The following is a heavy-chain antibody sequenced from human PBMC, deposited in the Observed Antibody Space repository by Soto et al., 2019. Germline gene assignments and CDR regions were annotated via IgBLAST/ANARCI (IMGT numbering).Heavy chain of an antibody. D-gene: IGHD4-17*01. J-gene: IGHJ4*02. CDR3: AKSPLSVNSSYYFDY. CDR1: GFTFSSYG. CDR2: MSYGGSNK. Sequence: QVLLVESGGGVVQPGRSLRLSCAASGFTFSSYGMHWVRQAPGQGLERVAMMSYGGSNKYYADSVEGRFTISRDNFHTRPDLQMKRLRGEDTAVYYCAKSPLSVNSSYYFDYWGQGTLVTVSS. V-gene: IGHV3-30*18.